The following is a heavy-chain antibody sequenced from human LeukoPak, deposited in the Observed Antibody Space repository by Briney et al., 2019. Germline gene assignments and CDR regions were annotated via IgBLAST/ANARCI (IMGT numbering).Heavy chain of an antibody. CDR3: ARVPVEMATIPFDY. CDR1: GFTFSSYS. V-gene: IGHV3-21*01. J-gene: IGHJ4*02. D-gene: IGHD5-24*01. CDR2: ISSSSSYI. Sequence: PGGSLRLSCAASGFTFSSYSMNWVRQAPGKGLEWVSYISSSSSYIYYADSVKGRFTISRDNAKNSLYLQMNSLRAEDTAVYYCARVPVEMATIPFDYWGQGTLVTVSS.